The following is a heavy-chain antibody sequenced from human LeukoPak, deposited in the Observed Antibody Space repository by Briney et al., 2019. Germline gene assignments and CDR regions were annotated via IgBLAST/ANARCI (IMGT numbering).Heavy chain of an antibody. CDR1: GYSFTSYW. Sequence: NRGESLKISCKGSGYSFTSYWIGWVRQMPGKGLEWMGLIYPGDSDTRYSPSFQGQVTISADKSISTAYLQWSSLKASDTAMYYCARRDSSNYYWAFDIWGQGTMVTVSS. J-gene: IGHJ3*02. D-gene: IGHD3-22*01. CDR2: IYPGDSDT. CDR3: ARRDSSNYYWAFDI. V-gene: IGHV5-51*01.